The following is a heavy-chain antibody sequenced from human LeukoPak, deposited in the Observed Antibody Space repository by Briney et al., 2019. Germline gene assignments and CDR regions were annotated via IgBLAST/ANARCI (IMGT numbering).Heavy chain of an antibody. J-gene: IGHJ4*02. CDR1: GFTFSSYW. CDR2: IKQDGSEK. V-gene: IGHV3-7*01. Sequence: PGGSLRLSCVASGFTFSSYWMSWVRQAPGKGLEWVANIKQDGSEKDYVDSVKGRFTISRNNAKNSLYLQMNSLRAEDTAVYYCASKQGDYWGQGTLVTVSS. CDR3: ASKQGDY.